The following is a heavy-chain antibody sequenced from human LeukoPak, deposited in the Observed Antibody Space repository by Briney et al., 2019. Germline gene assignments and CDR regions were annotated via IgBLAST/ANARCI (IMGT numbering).Heavy chain of an antibody. D-gene: IGHD2-8*01. Sequence: PSETLSLTCTVSGGSISSPIYYWGWIRQPPGKGLEWIGSIYYSGSTYDNPSLKSRVTISVDTSKNQFSLKLSSLTAADTAVYYCAVRGPHCTNGVCYRGSLPNRWFDYWGQGTLVTVSS. V-gene: IGHV4-39*07. J-gene: IGHJ4*02. CDR3: AVRGPHCTNGVCYRGSLPNRWFDY. CDR2: IYYSGST. CDR1: GGSISSPIYY.